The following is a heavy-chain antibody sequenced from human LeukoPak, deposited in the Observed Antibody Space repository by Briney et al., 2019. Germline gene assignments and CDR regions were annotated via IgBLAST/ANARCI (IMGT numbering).Heavy chain of an antibody. CDR2: IYCSGST. V-gene: IGHV4-39*01. J-gene: IGHJ4*02. Sequence: SETLSLTCTVSGGSISSSSYYWGWIRQPPGKGLEWIGSIYCSGSTYYKPSLKSRVTISVDTSKNQFSLKLSSVTAADTAVYYCARLDGSGSYRVSKFYIDYWGQGTLVTVSS. CDR3: ARLDGSGSYRVSKFYIDY. D-gene: IGHD3-10*01. CDR1: GGSISSSSYY.